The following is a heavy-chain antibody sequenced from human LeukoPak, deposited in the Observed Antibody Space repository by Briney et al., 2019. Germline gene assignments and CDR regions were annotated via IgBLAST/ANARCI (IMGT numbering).Heavy chain of an antibody. Sequence: GSSVKVSCXASGGTFSSYAISWVRQARGQGLEWMGGIIPIFGTANYAQKFQGRVTITTDESTSTAYMELSSLRSEDTAVYYCARVADSSSSLDYWGQGTLVTVSS. V-gene: IGHV1-69*05. CDR2: IIPIFGTA. CDR1: GGTFSSYA. J-gene: IGHJ4*02. CDR3: ARVADSSSSLDY. D-gene: IGHD6-6*01.